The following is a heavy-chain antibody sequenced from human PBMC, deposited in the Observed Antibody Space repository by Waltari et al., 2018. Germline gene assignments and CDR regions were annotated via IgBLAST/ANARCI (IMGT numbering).Heavy chain of an antibody. CDR1: GFTFSSYS. V-gene: IGHV3-48*01. CDR2: ISSSSSTL. Sequence: EVQLVESGGGLVQPGGSLRLSCAASGFTFSSYSMNWVRQAPGKGLEWVSYISSSSSTLYYADSVKGRFTISRDNAKNSLYLQMNSLRAADTAVYYCARLDSSNHNWFDPWGQGTLVTVSS. J-gene: IGHJ5*02. D-gene: IGHD6-13*01. CDR3: ARLDSSNHNWFDP.